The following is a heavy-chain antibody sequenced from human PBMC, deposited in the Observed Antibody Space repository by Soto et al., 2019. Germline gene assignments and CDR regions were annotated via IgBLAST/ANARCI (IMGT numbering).Heavy chain of an antibody. D-gene: IGHD6-19*01. Sequence: ASVKVSCKASGYPYTNNGISWVRQAPGQGLEWMGWMSAYNGGTNYAQRLQGRVTMTTDTSTSTAYMELRSLTSDDTAVYYCARETIAVAGTLEGFDIWAQEALVSV. J-gene: IGHJ4*02. V-gene: IGHV1-18*04. CDR3: ARETIAVAGTLEGFDI. CDR2: MSAYNGGT. CDR1: GYPYTNNG.